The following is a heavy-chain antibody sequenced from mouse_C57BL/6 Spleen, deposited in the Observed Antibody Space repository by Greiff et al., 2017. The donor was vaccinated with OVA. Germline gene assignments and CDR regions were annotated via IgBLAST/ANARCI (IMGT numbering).Heavy chain of an antibody. J-gene: IGHJ2*01. Sequence: EVQLVESGGGLVQPKGSLKLSCAASGFSFNTYAMNWVRQAPGKGLEWVARIRSKSNNYATYYADSVKDRFTISRDDSESMLYLQMNNLKTEDTAMYYCVRHEDYGSSSLDYWGQGTTLTVSS. V-gene: IGHV10-1*01. D-gene: IGHD1-1*01. CDR2: IRSKSNNYAT. CDR1: GFSFNTYA. CDR3: VRHEDYGSSSLDY.